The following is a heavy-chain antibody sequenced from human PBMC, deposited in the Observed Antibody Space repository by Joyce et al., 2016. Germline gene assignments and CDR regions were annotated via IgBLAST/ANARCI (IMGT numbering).Heavy chain of an antibody. D-gene: IGHD3-3*01. CDR2: ISGSGGST. Sequence: VHLLESGGGLVQPGGSLRLSCAASGFTFSTYAMSWVRQIPGKGLALVSTISGSGGSTYYAYSVKGRFTVSRDNSKNTLDLQMNSLRAEDTAVYYCARGGYDFWSGSTLDYWGQGTKVTVSS. V-gene: IGHV3-23*01. J-gene: IGHJ4*02. CDR3: ARGGYDFWSGSTLDY. CDR1: GFTFSTYA.